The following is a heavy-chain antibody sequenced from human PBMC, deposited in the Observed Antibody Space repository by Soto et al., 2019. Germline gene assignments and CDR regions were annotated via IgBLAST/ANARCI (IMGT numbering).Heavy chain of an antibody. V-gene: IGHV4-61*01. D-gene: IGHD1-1*01. J-gene: IGHJ3*02. Sequence: SETLSLTCAVYGGFVSSGSYYWSWIRQPPGKGLEWIGEMSHSGGTHFNPSLKGRVTISVDTSKNQFSLMMSSVTAADTALYYCARVERGTATTVVDALDIWGPGTMVTVSS. CDR1: GGFVSSGSYY. CDR2: MSHSGGT. CDR3: ARVERGTATTVVDALDI.